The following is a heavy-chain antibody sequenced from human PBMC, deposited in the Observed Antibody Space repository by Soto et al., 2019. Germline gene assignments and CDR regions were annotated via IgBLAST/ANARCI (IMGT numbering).Heavy chain of an antibody. J-gene: IGHJ4*02. V-gene: IGHV1-69*06. Sequence: SVKVSCKASGGTFSSYAISWVRPAPGQGLEWMGGIIPIFGTANYAQKFQGRVTITADKYTSTAYMELSSLRSEDTDVYYCARDSTSGSGHDDFDYWGQGTLVTVSS. CDR1: GGTFSSYA. D-gene: IGHD3-22*01. CDR3: ARDSTSGSGHDDFDY. CDR2: IIPIFGTA.